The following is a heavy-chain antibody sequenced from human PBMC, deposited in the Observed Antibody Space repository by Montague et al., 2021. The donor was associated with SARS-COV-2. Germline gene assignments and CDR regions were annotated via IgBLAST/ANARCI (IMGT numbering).Heavy chain of an antibody. Sequence: TRSLTCTVSGGSISSGSYYWSWIRQPAGKGLEWIGRISISGSTNYNPSLKSRVTISVDTSKNQFSLKLSSVTAADTAAYYCAGDIAVAGLFDYWGQGTLVTVSS. J-gene: IGHJ4*02. D-gene: IGHD6-19*01. CDR3: AGDIAVAGLFDY. CDR1: GGSISSGSYY. V-gene: IGHV4-61*02. CDR2: ISISGST.